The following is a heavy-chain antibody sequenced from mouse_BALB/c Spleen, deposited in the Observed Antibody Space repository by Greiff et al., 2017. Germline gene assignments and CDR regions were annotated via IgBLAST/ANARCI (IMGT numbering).Heavy chain of an antibody. V-gene: IGHV14-1*02. CDR1: GFNIKDYY. CDR3: ARSGPPAY. D-gene: IGHD3-1*01. CDR2: IDPENGNT. J-gene: IGHJ3*01. Sequence: VQLQQSGAELVRPGALVKLSCKASGFNIKDYYMHWVKQRPEQGLEWIGWIDPENGNTIYDPKFQGKASITADTSSNTAYLQLSSLTSEDTAVYYCARSGPPAYWGQGTLVTVSA.